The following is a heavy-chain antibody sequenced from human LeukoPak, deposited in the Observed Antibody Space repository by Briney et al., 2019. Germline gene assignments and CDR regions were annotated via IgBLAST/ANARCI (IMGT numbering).Heavy chain of an antibody. CDR1: GYTFTSYY. V-gene: IGHV1-46*01. CDR2: INPSGGST. CDR3: ARDRGLWFDP. Sequence: ASVKVSCKASGYTFTSYYMHWVRQAPGQGLEWMGIINPSGGSTSYAQKFQGRVTMTRDMSTGTVYMELSSLRSEDTAVYYCARDRGLWFDPWGQGTLVTVSS. D-gene: IGHD3-10*01. J-gene: IGHJ5*02.